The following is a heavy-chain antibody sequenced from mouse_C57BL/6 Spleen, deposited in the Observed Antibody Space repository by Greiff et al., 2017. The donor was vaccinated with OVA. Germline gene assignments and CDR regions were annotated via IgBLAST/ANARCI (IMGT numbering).Heavy chain of an antibody. CDR2: INPNNGGT. D-gene: IGHD1-1*01. Sequence: VKQSHGKSLEWIGDINPNNGGTSYNQKFKGKATLTVDKSSSTAYMELRSLTSEDSAVYYCARGDGSSHWGQGTTLTVSS. V-gene: IGHV1-26*01. J-gene: IGHJ2*01. CDR3: ARGDGSSH.